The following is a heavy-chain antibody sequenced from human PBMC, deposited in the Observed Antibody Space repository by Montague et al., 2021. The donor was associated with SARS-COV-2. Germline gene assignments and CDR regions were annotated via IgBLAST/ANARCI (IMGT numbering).Heavy chain of an antibody. CDR3: ATLSRRTAAGTRDYFGLDV. CDR2: IFHSGTI. V-gene: IGHV4-4*02. J-gene: IGHJ6*02. Sequence: SETLSLTCAVSGGSISSSNWWSWVRQTPGKGLEWIGEIFHSGTINYNPSLKSRVSISVDKSNNQFSLRLSSLIAADTAVYYCATLSRRTAAGTRDYFGLDVWGQGTTVVVSS. D-gene: IGHD6-13*01. CDR1: GGSISSSNW.